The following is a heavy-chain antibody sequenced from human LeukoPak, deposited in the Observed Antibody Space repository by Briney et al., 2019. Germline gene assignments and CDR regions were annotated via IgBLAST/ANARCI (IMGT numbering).Heavy chain of an antibody. V-gene: IGHV4-34*01. D-gene: IGHD2-15*01. CDR1: GGSFSDYY. CDR2: INHSGST. Sequence: SETLSLTCAVYGGSFSDYYWSWIRQPPGKGLHWIGEINHSGSTNYNPSLKSRVTISEDTSKNQFSLKLSSVTAADTAVYYCARLVSQTEPRFDDWGQGTLVTVSS. CDR3: ARLVSQTEPRFDD. J-gene: IGHJ4*02.